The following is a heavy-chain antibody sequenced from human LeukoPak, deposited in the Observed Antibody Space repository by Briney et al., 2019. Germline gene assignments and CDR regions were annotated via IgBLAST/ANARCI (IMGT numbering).Heavy chain of an antibody. Sequence: GGSLRLSCAASGFTFSRYWMHWVRQAPGKGLVWVSRINSDGSSTTYADSVKGRFTISRDNAKNSLYLQMNSLRAEDMALYYCAKDMTAAVRRAFDIWGQGTMVTVSS. V-gene: IGHV3-74*01. D-gene: IGHD6-13*01. J-gene: IGHJ3*02. CDR2: INSDGSST. CDR1: GFTFSRYW. CDR3: AKDMTAAVRRAFDI.